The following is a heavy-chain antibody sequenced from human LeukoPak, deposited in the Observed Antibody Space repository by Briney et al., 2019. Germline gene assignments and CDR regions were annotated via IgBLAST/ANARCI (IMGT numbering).Heavy chain of an antibody. CDR3: ARDFVDY. CDR1: GFTFSSYA. CDR2: IKQDGSEK. J-gene: IGHJ4*02. Sequence: GGSLRLSCAASGFTFSSYAMSWVRQAPGKGLEWVANIKQDGSEKYYVDSVKGRFTISRDNAKNSLYLQMNSLRAEDTAVYYCARDFVDYWGQGTLVTVSS. V-gene: IGHV3-7*01.